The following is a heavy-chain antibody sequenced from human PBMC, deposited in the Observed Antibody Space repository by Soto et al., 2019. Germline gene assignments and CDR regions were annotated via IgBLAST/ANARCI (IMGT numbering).Heavy chain of an antibody. Sequence: RASVKVSCKASGGTFSSYAISWVRQAPGQGLEWMGGIIPIFGTANYAQKFQGRVTITADKSTSTAYMELSSLRSEDTAVYYCAREITMVRGVRLYYYYGMDVWGQGTTVTVSS. CDR1: GGTFSSYA. CDR3: AREITMVRGVRLYYYYGMDV. D-gene: IGHD3-10*01. J-gene: IGHJ6*02. CDR2: IIPIFGTA. V-gene: IGHV1-69*06.